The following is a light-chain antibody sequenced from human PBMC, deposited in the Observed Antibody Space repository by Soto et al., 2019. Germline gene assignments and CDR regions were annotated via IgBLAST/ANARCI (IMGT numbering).Light chain of an antibody. CDR1: QGISPY. V-gene: IGKV1-9*01. Sequence: TQLTQSPSSLSASVGDRVTLTCRASQGISPYLAWYQQNPGKAPKLLIYAASTLQSGVPSRFSGSGSGTDFTLTIDSLQPEDFATYYCQQLNAYPITLGQGTRLEIK. CDR3: QQLNAYPIT. CDR2: AAS. J-gene: IGKJ5*01.